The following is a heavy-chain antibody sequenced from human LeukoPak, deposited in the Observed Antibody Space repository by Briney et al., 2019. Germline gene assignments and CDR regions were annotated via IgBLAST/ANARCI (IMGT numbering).Heavy chain of an antibody. J-gene: IGHJ6*04. CDR2: ISYDGSNK. V-gene: IGHV3-30*18. CDR1: GFPFSSYG. D-gene: IGHD6-13*01. Sequence: PWRSLRPSFGAFGFPFSSYGMHWVRQAPGKGLGGVAVISYDGSNKYSADSAKGPFTISRDNSKNTLYLQMNSLRAEDTAVYYCAKTSSWSLGVVWGKGNPVTASS. CDR3: AKTSSWSLGVV.